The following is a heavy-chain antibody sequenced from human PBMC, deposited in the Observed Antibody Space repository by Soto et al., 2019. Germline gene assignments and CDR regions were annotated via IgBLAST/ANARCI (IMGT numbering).Heavy chain of an antibody. Sequence: PGGSLRLSCAASGFTFSSYGMHWVRQAPGKGLEWVAVISYDGSNKYYADSVKGRFTISRDNSKNTLYLQMNSLRAEDTAVYYCAKNQPDGYNYVDYGGQGPLVPAPS. CDR3: AKNQPDGYNYVDY. CDR2: ISYDGSNK. D-gene: IGHD5-12*01. V-gene: IGHV3-30*18. J-gene: IGHJ4*02. CDR1: GFTFSSYG.